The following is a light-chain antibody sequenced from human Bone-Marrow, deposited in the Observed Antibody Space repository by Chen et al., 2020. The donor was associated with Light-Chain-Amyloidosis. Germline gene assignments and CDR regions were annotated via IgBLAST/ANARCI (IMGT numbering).Light chain of an antibody. CDR1: DLPTKY. CDR2: RDT. Sequence: SYELTQPPSVSVSPGQTARLTCSGDDLPTKYAYWYQQKPGPAPVLVIHRDTERPSGISERFYGYSSVTTATLTISVVQAEDEADYHCQSADSSGTYEVIFGGGTKLTVL. V-gene: IGLV3-25*03. J-gene: IGLJ2*01. CDR3: QSADSSGTYEVI.